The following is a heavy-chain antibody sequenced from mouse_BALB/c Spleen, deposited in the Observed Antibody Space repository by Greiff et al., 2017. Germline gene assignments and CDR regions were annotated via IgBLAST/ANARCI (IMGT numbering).Heavy chain of an antibody. CDR2: IDPENGNT. J-gene: IGHJ4*01. D-gene: IGHD1-1*01. CDR1: GFNIKDYY. CDR3: ARGDYYGSSYGYYAMDY. V-gene: IGHV14-1*02. Sequence: VQLQQSGAELVRPGALVKLSCKASGFNIKDYYMHWVKQRPEQGLEWIGWIDPENGNTIYDPKFQGKASITADTSSNTAYLQLSSLTSEDTAVYYCARGDYYGSSYGYYAMDYWGQGTSVTVSS.